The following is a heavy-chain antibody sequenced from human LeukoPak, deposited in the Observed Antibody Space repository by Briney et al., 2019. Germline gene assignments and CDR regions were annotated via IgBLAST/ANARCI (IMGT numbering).Heavy chain of an antibody. CDR1: GFTFSSYG. J-gene: IGHJ4*02. CDR3: AKDVAAAGVIDY. V-gene: IGHV3-23*01. D-gene: IGHD6-13*01. Sequence: PGGTLRLSCAASGFTFSSYGMSWVRQAPGKGLEWVTGIRAGGDNTYYADSVMGRFTISRDNSKNTLYLQMNSLRAEDTAVYYCAKDVAAAGVIDYWGQGTMVTVSS. CDR2: IRAGGDNT.